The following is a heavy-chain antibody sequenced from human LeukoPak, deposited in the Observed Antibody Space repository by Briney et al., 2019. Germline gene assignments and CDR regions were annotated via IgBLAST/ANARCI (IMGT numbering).Heavy chain of an antibody. CDR3: AREDSWGDLPGGLDY. Sequence: PGGSLRLSCAASGFTFSSYAMHWVRQAPGKGLKWVAVISYDGSNRYYADSVKGRFTISRDTSKNTLYLQMNGLRAEDTAVYYCAREDSWGDLPGGLDYWGQGTLVTVSS. CDR2: ISYDGSNR. D-gene: IGHD3-16*01. V-gene: IGHV3-30*04. CDR1: GFTFSSYA. J-gene: IGHJ4*02.